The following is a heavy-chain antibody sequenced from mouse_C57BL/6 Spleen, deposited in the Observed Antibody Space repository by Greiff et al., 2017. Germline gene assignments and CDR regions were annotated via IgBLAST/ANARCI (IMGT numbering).Heavy chain of an antibody. CDR3: ARTVLLLGYFDD. V-gene: IGHV5-17*01. CDR1: GFTFSDYG. Sequence: EVQLVESGGGLVKPGGSLKLSCAASGFTFSDYGMHWVRQAPEKGLEWVAYISSGSSTIYYADTVKGRFTISRDNAKNTLFLKMPCLRSEDTAMYYCARTVLLLGYFDDWGQGTTLTVSS. CDR2: ISSGSSTI. J-gene: IGHJ2*01. D-gene: IGHD1-1*01.